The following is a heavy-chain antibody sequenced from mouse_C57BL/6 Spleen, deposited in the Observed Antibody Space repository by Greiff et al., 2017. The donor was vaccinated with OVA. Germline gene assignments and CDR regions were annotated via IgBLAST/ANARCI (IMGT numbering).Heavy chain of an antibody. CDR2: IYPGDGDT. D-gene: IGHD2-3*01. J-gene: IGHJ3*01. Sequence: VQLQQSGPELVKPGASVKISCKASGYAFSSSWMNWVKQRPGKGLEWIGRIYPGDGDTNYNGKFKGKATLTADKSTSTAYMQLSSLTSEDSAVYFCAREDDGTLFAYWGQGTLVTVSA. CDR3: AREDDGTLFAY. CDR1: GYAFSSSW. V-gene: IGHV1-82*01.